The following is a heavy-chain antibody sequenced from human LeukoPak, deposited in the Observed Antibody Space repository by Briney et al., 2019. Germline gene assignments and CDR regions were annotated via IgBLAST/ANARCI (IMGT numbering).Heavy chain of an antibody. D-gene: IGHD4-17*01. CDR3: AKHEHGDSRH. CDR1: GGSFSGYY. CDR2: ISGSGGST. J-gene: IGHJ4*02. V-gene: IGHV3-23*01. Sequence: ETLSLTCAVYGGSFSGYYWSWVRQAPEKGLEWVSAISGSGGSTYYADSVKGRFTISRDNSKNTLYLQMNSLRAEDTAVYYCAKHEHGDSRHWGQGTLVTVSS.